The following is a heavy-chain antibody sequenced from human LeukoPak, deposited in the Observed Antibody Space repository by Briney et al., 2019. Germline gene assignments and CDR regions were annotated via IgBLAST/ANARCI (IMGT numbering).Heavy chain of an antibody. CDR2: INPNSGGT. V-gene: IGHV1-2*06. Sequence: AASVKVSCKASGYTFTGYYMHWVRQAPGQGLEWMGRINPNSGGTNYAQKLQGRVTMTTDTSTSTAYMELRSLRSDDTAVYYCAREYSGYDWGHFDYWGQGTLVTVSS. CDR1: GYTFTGYY. CDR3: AREYSGYDWGHFDY. J-gene: IGHJ4*02. D-gene: IGHD5-12*01.